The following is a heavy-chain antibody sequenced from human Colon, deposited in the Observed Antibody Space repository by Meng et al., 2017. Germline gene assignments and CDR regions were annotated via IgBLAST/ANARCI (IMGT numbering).Heavy chain of an antibody. J-gene: IGHJ4*02. CDR3: ARGLAAARGLVPLHLDY. V-gene: IGHV4-61*02. CDR2: TYVSGTP. CDR1: GGSISNSSYY. Sequence: TLSLTCTVSGGSISNSSYYWSWIRQPAGKGLQWIGRTYVSGTPNYNPSLKSRVTISVDTSKNQLSLHLRSVTATDTAVYYCARGLAAARGLVPLHLDYWGQGTLVTVSS. D-gene: IGHD6-13*01.